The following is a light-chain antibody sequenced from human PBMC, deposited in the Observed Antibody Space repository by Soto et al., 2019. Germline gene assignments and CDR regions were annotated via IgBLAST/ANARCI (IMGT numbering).Light chain of an antibody. CDR1: SSDIGGYNY. CDR2: DVS. CDR3: SSYTSSSTLAV. Sequence: QSALTQPASVSGSPGQSITISCTGTSSDIGGYNYVSWYQQHPGKAPKLMIYDVSNRPSGVSNRFSGSKSGNTASLTISGHQAEDEADSYCSSYTSSSTLAVFGGGTKLTVL. J-gene: IGLJ2*01. V-gene: IGLV2-14*01.